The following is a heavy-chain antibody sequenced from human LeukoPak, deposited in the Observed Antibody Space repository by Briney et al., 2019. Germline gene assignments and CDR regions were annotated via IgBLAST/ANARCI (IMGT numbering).Heavy chain of an antibody. D-gene: IGHD6-13*01. Sequence: SETLSLTCTVSGGSISSYYWGWIRQPPGKGLEWIGEINHSGSTNYNPSLKSRVTISVDTSKNQFSLKLSSVTAADTAVYYCARGGAAADSDAFDIWGQGTMVTVSS. CDR2: INHSGST. V-gene: IGHV4-34*01. J-gene: IGHJ3*02. CDR3: ARGGAAADSDAFDI. CDR1: GGSISSYY.